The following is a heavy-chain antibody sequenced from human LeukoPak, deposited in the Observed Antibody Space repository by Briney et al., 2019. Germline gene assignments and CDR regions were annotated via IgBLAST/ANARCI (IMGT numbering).Heavy chain of an antibody. V-gene: IGHV4-34*01. CDR2: INHSGST. Sequence: PSETLSLTCAVYGGSFSGYYWSWIRQPPGKGLEWIGEINHSGSTNYNPSLKSRVTISVDTSKNQFSLRLSSVTAADTAVYYCARLYDFWSGYYGNSYNWFDPWGQGTLVTVSS. CDR1: GGSFSGYY. J-gene: IGHJ5*02. CDR3: ARLYDFWSGYYGNSYNWFDP. D-gene: IGHD3-3*01.